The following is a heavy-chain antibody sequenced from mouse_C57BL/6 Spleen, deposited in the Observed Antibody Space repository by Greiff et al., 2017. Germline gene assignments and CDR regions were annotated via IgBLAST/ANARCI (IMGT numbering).Heavy chain of an antibody. CDR1: GYAFSSSW. D-gene: IGHD1-1*01. CDR3: ARTYYGSSLFDY. Sequence: VQLQESGPELVKPGASVKISCKASGYAFSSSWMNWVKQRPGKGLEWIGRIYPGDGDTNYNGKFKGKATLTAYKSSSTAYMQLSSLTSEDSAVYFCARTYYGSSLFDYWGQGTTLTVSS. CDR2: IYPGDGDT. V-gene: IGHV1-82*01. J-gene: IGHJ2*01.